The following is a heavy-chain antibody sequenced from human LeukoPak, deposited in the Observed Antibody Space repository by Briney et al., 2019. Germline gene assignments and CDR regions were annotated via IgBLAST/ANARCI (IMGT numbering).Heavy chain of an antibody. CDR1: GFDFSSTA. V-gene: IGHV3-23*01. CDR2: IGASDGGT. J-gene: IGHJ4*02. D-gene: IGHD6-19*01. Sequence: GGSLRLSCAAAGFDFSSTAMNWVRQAPGRGLERVSVIGASDGGTYYADSVRGRFTISRDNSKNTLYLQMNSLRAEDTAVYYCANAVHSKAVALPFDYWGQGTLVTVSS. CDR3: ANAVHSKAVALPFDY.